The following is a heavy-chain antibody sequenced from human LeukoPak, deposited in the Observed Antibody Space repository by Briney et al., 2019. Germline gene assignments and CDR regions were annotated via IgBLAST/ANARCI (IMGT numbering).Heavy chain of an antibody. J-gene: IGHJ4*02. CDR1: GGTFSSYA. D-gene: IGHD5-18*01. CDR3: ASQGYSYGFDY. V-gene: IGHV1-69*05. Sequence: SVKVSCKXSGGTFSSYAISWVRQAPGQGLEGMGRIIPIFGTANYAQKFQGRVTITTDESTSTAYMELSSLRSEDTAVYYCASQGYSYGFDYWGQGTLVTVSS. CDR2: IIPIFGTA.